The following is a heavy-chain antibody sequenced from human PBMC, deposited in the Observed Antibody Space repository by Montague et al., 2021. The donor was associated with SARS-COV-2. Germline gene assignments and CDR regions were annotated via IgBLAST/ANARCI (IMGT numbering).Heavy chain of an antibody. CDR2: IGIGGDT. V-gene: IGHV3-13*04. D-gene: IGHD6-6*01. CDR3: ARGGEWSSSSLPDY. Sequence: SLRFSCAASRFTFGGYDMNWVRQAPGKGLEWVSAIGIGGDTYYLGSVKGRFIISRENAKNSLYLHMNSLRVGDTAVYYCARGGEWSSSSLPDYWGQGTLVTVSS. CDR1: RFTFGGYD. J-gene: IGHJ4*02.